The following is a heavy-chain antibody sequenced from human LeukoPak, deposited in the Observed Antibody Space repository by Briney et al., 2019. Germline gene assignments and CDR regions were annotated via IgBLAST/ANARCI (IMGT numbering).Heavy chain of an antibody. Sequence: PSQTLSLTCTVSGGSISSGGYYWSWIRQHPGKGLEWIGYIYYSGSTYYNPSLKSRVTISVDTSKNQFSLKLSSMTAADTAVYYCARVRQQQRGGWFDPWGQGTLVTVSS. CDR3: ARVRQQQRGGWFDP. J-gene: IGHJ5*02. CDR2: IYYSGST. CDR1: GGSISSGGYY. D-gene: IGHD6-13*01. V-gene: IGHV4-31*03.